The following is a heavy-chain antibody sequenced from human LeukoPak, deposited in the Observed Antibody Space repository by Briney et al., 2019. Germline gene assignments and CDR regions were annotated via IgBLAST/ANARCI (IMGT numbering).Heavy chain of an antibody. V-gene: IGHV3-30*02. CDR2: IRFDGSNK. J-gene: IGHJ4*02. CDR1: GFTFSSYG. Sequence: GGSLRLSCAASGFTFSSYGMHWVRQAPGKGLEWVAFIRFDGSNKYYADSVKGRFTISRDNAKNSLYLQMNSLRAEDTAVYYCARDIAAADTSGFGYWGQGTLVTVSS. D-gene: IGHD6-13*01. CDR3: ARDIAAADTSGFGY.